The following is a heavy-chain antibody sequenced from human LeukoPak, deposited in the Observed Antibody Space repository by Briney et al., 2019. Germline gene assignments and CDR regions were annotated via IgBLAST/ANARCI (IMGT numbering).Heavy chain of an antibody. CDR3: ARGTNSFDY. CDR1: GYTFTSYG. CDR2: INTYNGNT. V-gene: IGHV1-18*01. Sequence: ASVKVSCKTSGYTFTSYGIARVRQAPGQGLEWMGWINTYNGNTNYAQKFQGRLTMTPDTSTGTAYMELRSLRSDDTAVYYCARGTNSFDYWGQGTLVTVSS. J-gene: IGHJ4*02.